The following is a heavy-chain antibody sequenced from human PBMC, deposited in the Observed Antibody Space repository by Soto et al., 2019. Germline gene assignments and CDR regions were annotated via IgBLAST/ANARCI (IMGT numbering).Heavy chain of an antibody. CDR3: ARDGGSCYSGWFDY. V-gene: IGHV3-48*02. Sequence: EVQLVESGGGLVQPGGSLRLSCAASGFTFSSYSMNWVRQAPGKGLEWVSYISSSSSTIYYADSVKGRFTISRDNAKNSLYQQINSLRDEDTAVYYCARDGGSCYSGWFDYWGQGTLVTVSS. CDR2: ISSSSSTI. J-gene: IGHJ4*02. D-gene: IGHD6-13*01. CDR1: GFTFSSYS.